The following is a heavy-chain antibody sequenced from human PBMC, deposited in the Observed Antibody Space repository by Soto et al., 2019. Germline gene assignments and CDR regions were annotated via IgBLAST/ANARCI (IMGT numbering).Heavy chain of an antibody. CDR3: ARDNSGFWVGYFDS. CDR1: GGSFKSGNYS. V-gene: IGHV4-61*10. CDR2: VFASGTT. D-gene: IGHD3-3*01. J-gene: IGHJ4*02. Sequence: NPSETLSLTCTVSGGSFKSGNYSWSWMRQPAGKELEWIGHVFASGTTNYTPSLTSRVSMSLDTAKNQFYLKLRSVTAADTAVYFCARDNSGFWVGYFDSWGQGKLVTVSS.